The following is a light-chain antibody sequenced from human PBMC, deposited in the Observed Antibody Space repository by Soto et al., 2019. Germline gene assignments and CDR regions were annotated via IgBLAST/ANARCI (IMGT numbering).Light chain of an antibody. CDR1: NIGSKS. V-gene: IGLV3-21*04. Sequence: VLTQPPSVSVAPGKTARITCGGNNIGSKSVHWYQQKPGQAPVLVIYYDSDRPSGIPERFSGSNSGNTATLTISRVEAGDEADYYCQVWDSSSDHYVVFGGGTKLTVL. CDR2: YDS. J-gene: IGLJ2*01. CDR3: QVWDSSSDHYVV.